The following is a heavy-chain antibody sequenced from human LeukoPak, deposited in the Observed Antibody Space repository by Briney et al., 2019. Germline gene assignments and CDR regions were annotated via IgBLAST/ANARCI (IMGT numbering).Heavy chain of an antibody. CDR2: IYYSGST. Sequence: PSQTLSLTCTVSGGSISSGDYYWSWIRQPPGKGLEWIGYIYYSGSTYYNPSLKSRVTISVDTSKNQFSLKLSSVTAADTAVYYCASRGAMVRGVTNTDFDYWGQGTLVTVSS. CDR1: GGSISSGDYY. J-gene: IGHJ4*02. D-gene: IGHD3-10*01. V-gene: IGHV4-30-4*08. CDR3: ASRGAMVRGVTNTDFDY.